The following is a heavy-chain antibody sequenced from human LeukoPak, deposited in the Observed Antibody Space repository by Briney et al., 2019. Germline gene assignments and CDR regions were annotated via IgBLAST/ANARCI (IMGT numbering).Heavy chain of an antibody. CDR3: ARSAAMVRGVIGYYFYY. V-gene: IGHV1-69*01. J-gene: IGHJ4*02. CDR2: IIXXFGTA. D-gene: IGHD3-10*01. Sequence: GASVNVSCKASGGTFSSYAISWVRQAPGQGLEWMGGIIXXFGTANYAQKFQGRVTITADESTSTAYMELSSLRSEDTAVYYCARSAAMVRGVIGYYFYYWGQGTLVTVSS. CDR1: GGTFSSYA.